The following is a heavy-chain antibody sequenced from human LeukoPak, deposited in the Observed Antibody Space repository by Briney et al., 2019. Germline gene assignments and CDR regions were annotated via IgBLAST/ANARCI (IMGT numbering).Heavy chain of an antibody. CDR2: ISYDGSNK. J-gene: IGHJ4*02. CDR3: VKDNTEYCSGGSCYYFDY. Sequence: GGSLRLSCAASGFTFSSYAMHWVRQAPGKGLEWVAVISYDGSNKYYADSVKGRFTISRDNSKNTLYLQMSSLRAEDTAVYYCVKDNTEYCSGGSCYYFDYWGQGTLVTVSS. V-gene: IGHV3-30*14. CDR1: GFTFSSYA. D-gene: IGHD2-15*01.